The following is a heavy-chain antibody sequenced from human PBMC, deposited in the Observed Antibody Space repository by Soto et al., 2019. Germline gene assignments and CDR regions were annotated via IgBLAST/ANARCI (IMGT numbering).Heavy chain of an antibody. Sequence: GGSLRLSCAASGFTFSSYDMHWVRQAPGKGLEWVAVISYDGSNNYYADSVMGRFTISRDNSKNTLYLQMNSLRAEDTAVYYCAKDPNWGIDYWGQGXLVTVYS. CDR3: AKDPNWGIDY. V-gene: IGHV3-30*18. D-gene: IGHD7-27*01. CDR2: ISYDGSNN. J-gene: IGHJ4*02. CDR1: GFTFSSYD.